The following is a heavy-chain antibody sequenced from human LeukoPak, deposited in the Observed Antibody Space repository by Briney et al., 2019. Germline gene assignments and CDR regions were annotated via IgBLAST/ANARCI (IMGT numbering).Heavy chain of an antibody. CDR1: GFTFSSYA. J-gene: IGHJ1*01. D-gene: IGHD2-2*01. CDR3: AKDANCSSTSCYYAEYFQH. CDR2: ISGSGGST. Sequence: GGSLRLSCAASGFTFSSYAMSWVRQAPGKGLEWVSAISGSGGSTYYADSVKGRFTISRDNSKNTLYLQMNSLRAEDTAVYYCAKDANCSSTSCYYAEYFQHWGQGTLVTVSS. V-gene: IGHV3-23*01.